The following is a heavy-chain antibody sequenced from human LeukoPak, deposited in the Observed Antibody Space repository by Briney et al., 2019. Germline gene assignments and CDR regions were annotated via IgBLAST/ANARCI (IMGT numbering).Heavy chain of an antibody. CDR1: GYTFTSYG. CDR3: ARDMGSSWTYYYYYMDV. J-gene: IGHJ6*03. V-gene: IGHV1-18*01. Sequence: ASVKVSCKASGYTFTSYGISWVRQAPGQGLEWMGWISAYNGNTNYAQKLQGRVTMTTDTSTSTAYMELRSLRSDDTAVYYCARDMGSSWTYYYYYMDVWGKGTTVTVSS. D-gene: IGHD6-13*01. CDR2: ISAYNGNT.